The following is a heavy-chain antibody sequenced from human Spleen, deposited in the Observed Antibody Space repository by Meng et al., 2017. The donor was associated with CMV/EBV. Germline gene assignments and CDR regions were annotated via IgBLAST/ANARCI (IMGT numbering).Heavy chain of an antibody. CDR3: ARKKRTLLYFDY. CDR2: IYYSGST. V-gene: IGHV4-39*07. Sequence: LQLQESGPGLVKPSETLSLTCTVSGGSISSSSYYWGWIRQPPGKGLEWIGSIYYSGSTYYNPSLKSRVTISVDTSKNQFSLKLSSVTAADTAVYYCARKKRTLLYFDYWGQGTLVTVSS. D-gene: IGHD3/OR15-3a*01. CDR1: GGSISSSSYY. J-gene: IGHJ4*02.